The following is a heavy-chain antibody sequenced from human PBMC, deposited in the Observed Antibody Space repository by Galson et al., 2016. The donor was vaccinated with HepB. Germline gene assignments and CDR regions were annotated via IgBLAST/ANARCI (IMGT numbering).Heavy chain of an antibody. CDR1: GFTFSSYA. J-gene: IGHJ4*02. D-gene: IGHD2-2*01. CDR3: AKVGPSSSSTRCSDYYFDY. Sequence: SLRLSCAASGFTFSSYAMNWVRQAPGKGLEWVAAVSGSAAGTEYGITTDYADSVKGRFTISRDNSKNTLYLQMNSLRAEDTAVYYCAKVGPSSSSTRCSDYYFDYWGQGTLVTVSS. CDR2: VSGSAAGTEYGITT. V-gene: IGHV3-23*01.